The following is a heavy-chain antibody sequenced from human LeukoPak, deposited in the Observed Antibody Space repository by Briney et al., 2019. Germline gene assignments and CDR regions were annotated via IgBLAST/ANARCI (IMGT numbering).Heavy chain of an antibody. CDR1: GVSTSSNVYY. CDR2: FYYSGST. CDR3: ARLGIRFSADV. Sequence: SETLSLTCTVSGVSTSSNVYYWGWIRQPPGKGLEWIGSFYYSGSTYYNPSLKSRVTISVDTSKNQFSLKLSSVTAADTAVYYCARLGIRFSADVWGKGTTVTISS. D-gene: IGHD3-3*01. J-gene: IGHJ6*04. V-gene: IGHV4-39*01.